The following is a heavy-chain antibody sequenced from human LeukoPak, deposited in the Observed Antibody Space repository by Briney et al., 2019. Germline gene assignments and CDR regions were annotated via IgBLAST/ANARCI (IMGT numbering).Heavy chain of an antibody. CDR1: GGSISSYY. CDR3: ARGYYYDSSGYEGVFDY. V-gene: IGHV4-4*07. D-gene: IGHD3-22*01. Sequence: SETLSLICTVSGGSISSYYWSWIRQPAGKGLEWIGCIYTSGSTNYNPSLKSRVTMSVDTSKNQFSLKLSSVTAADAAVYYCARGYYYDSSGYEGVFDYWGQGTLVTVSS. J-gene: IGHJ4*02. CDR2: IYTSGST.